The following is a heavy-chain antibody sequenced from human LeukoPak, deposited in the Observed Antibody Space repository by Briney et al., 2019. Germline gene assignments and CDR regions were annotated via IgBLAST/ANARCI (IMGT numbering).Heavy chain of an antibody. Sequence: PGGSLRLSCAASGFTFSSYWMHWVRQAPGKGLVWVSRINSDGSSTSYADSVKGRFTISRDNAKNTLYLQMNSLRAEDTAVYYCAGEDSMIVAVDYWGQGTLVTVSS. V-gene: IGHV3-74*01. CDR3: AGEDSMIVAVDY. CDR2: INSDGSST. D-gene: IGHD3-22*01. J-gene: IGHJ4*02. CDR1: GFTFSSYW.